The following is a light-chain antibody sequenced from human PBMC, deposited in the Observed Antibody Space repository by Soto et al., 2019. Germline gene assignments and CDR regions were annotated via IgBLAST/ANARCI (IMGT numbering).Light chain of an antibody. Sequence: EIVLTQSPATLSLSPGERATLSCRASQSVGSYLAWYQQKPGQAPRLLIYDASNRATGTPARFSGSGSGTDFTLTISSLEPEDFAIYYCQQRNNWPPVTFGGGTKVEIK. J-gene: IGKJ4*01. CDR1: QSVGSY. V-gene: IGKV3-11*01. CDR3: QQRNNWPPVT. CDR2: DAS.